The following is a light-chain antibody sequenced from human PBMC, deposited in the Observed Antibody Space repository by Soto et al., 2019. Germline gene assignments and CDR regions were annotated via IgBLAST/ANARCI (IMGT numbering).Light chain of an antibody. CDR2: SYN. J-gene: IGLJ1*01. Sequence: QAVLTQPPSASGTPGQRVTISCSGSSSNIGSNTVNWYQQLPGTAPKLLIYSYNQRPSGVPDRFSGSKSVTSASLAISGLQSEDEADYYCAAWDDSLNGYVFGTGTKLPVL. V-gene: IGLV1-44*01. CDR3: AAWDDSLNGYV. CDR1: SSNIGSNT.